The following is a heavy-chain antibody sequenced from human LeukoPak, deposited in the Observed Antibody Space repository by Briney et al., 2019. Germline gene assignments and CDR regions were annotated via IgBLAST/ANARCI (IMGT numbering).Heavy chain of an antibody. CDR1: GYTFTSYA. CDR2: INAGNGNT. J-gene: IGHJ3*02. D-gene: IGHD6-13*01. V-gene: IGHV1-3*01. Sequence: ASVKVSCKASGYTFTSYAMHWVRQAPGQRLEWMGWINAGNGNTKYSQKFQGRVTITRDTSASTAYMELSSLRSEDAAVYYCARDSRIAAAGAFDIWGQGTMVTVSS. CDR3: ARDSRIAAAGAFDI.